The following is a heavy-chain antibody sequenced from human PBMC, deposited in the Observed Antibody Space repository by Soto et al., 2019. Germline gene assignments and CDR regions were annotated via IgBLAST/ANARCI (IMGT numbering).Heavy chain of an antibody. CDR1: GFTFSTYP. CDR3: VKRPLKFSGSDFDY. Sequence: EVQLLDSGGGLVQPGGSLRLSCAASGFTFSTYPMSWVRQAPGKGLEWVSDISGPGGSTYYADSVRGRFTISRDNSMNTVYLQMNSLRDEDTAVYYCVKRPLKFSGSDFDYWGQGTLVTVSS. V-gene: IGHV3-23*01. J-gene: IGHJ4*02. D-gene: IGHD1-26*01. CDR2: ISGPGGST.